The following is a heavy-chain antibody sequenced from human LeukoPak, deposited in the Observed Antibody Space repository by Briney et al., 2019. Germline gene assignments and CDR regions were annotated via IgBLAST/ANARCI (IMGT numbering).Heavy chain of an antibody. D-gene: IGHD1-1*01. CDR1: GFTFGDYA. J-gene: IGHJ4*02. CDR2: IRSKAYGETA. CDR3: TRDRGAYNLYDY. V-gene: IGHV3-49*04. Sequence: GGSLRLSCTASGFTFGDYAMSWVRQAPGKGLEWVGFIRSKAYGETADYAASVKGRFTISRGDSKAIAYLQMNSLKTEDTAVYHCTRDRGAYNLYDYWGQGTLVTVSS.